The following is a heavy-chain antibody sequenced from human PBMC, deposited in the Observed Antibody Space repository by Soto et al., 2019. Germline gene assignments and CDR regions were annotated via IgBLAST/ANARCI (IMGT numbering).Heavy chain of an antibody. Sequence: QVHLVQSGAEVKKPGASVKVSCQGSGYAFTTYGITWVRQAPGQGLEWTGWISAHNGNTNYAQKLQGRVTVTRDTSTSTAYMELRSLRYDDTAVYYCARGRYGAYWGQGALVTVSS. CDR3: ARGRYGAY. J-gene: IGHJ4*02. CDR1: GYAFTTYG. CDR2: ISAHNGNT. V-gene: IGHV1-18*01. D-gene: IGHD3-10*01.